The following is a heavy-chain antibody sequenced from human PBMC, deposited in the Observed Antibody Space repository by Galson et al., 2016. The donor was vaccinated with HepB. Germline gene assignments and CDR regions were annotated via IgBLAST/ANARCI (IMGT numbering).Heavy chain of an antibody. Sequence: SETLSLTCTVSGGSISSYYWSWIRQPPGKGLEWIGFIYYSGSTNYNPSLRSRVTISVDTSKNQFSLKLSSVTASDTAVYYCARRKDNCSGNEFDYWGQGTLVTVSS. V-gene: IGHV4-59*08. J-gene: IGHJ4*02. CDR1: GGSISSYY. CDR3: ARRKDNCSGNEFDY. CDR2: IYYSGST. D-gene: IGHD1-1*01.